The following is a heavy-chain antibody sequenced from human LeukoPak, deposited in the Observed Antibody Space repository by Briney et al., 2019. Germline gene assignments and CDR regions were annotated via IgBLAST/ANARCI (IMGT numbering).Heavy chain of an antibody. D-gene: IGHD2-8*01. CDR1: GGSITSTNW. V-gene: IGHV4-4*02. Sequence: SGTLSLTCGVSGGSITSTNWWSWVRQPPGQGLEWIGEISLSGLTNYNPSLKSRVTMALDKSKNHLSLNLTSVTAADTAVYYCSRENGAFSLFGYWGQGTLVTVPS. CDR2: ISLSGLT. J-gene: IGHJ4*02. CDR3: SRENGAFSLFGY.